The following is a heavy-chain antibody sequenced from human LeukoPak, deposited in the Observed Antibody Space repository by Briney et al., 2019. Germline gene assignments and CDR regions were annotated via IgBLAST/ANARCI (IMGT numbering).Heavy chain of an antibody. CDR2: IKEDGSDK. J-gene: IGHJ4*02. V-gene: IGHV3-7*01. CDR1: GGSFSGYY. Sequence: PSETLSLTCAVYGGSFSGYYWSWVRQAPGKGLEWVANIKEDGSDKYYVDSVKGRFTISRDNAKNSLYLQMNSLRAEDTAVYYCVRDRGWLQFDYWGQGTLVTVSS. D-gene: IGHD5-24*01. CDR3: VRDRGWLQFDY.